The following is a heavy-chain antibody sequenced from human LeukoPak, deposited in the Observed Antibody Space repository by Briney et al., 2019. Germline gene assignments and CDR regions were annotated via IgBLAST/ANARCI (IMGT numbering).Heavy chain of an antibody. V-gene: IGHV3-48*04. CDR1: GFSFNRRG. CDR3: ARIDGPTVFTYYMDL. D-gene: IGHD3-16*01. Sequence: GGSLRLSCATSGFSFNRRGMNWVRHPPGKGLEWVSYISPRSETIYYAESVKGRFTVSRDDSKDSPYLQMHTLRAEDTAVYYCARIDGPTVFTYYMDLWGKGTTVTVAS. CDR2: ISPRSETI. J-gene: IGHJ6*03.